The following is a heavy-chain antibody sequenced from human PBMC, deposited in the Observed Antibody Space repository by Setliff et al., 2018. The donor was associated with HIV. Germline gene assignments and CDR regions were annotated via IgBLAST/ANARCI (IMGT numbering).Heavy chain of an antibody. V-gene: IGHV7-4-1*02. CDR1: GYNVTVSA. CDR3: ATYHYYDSSAYFIDLYYLDY. Sequence: ASVKVSCKASGYNVTVSAINWVRQAPGQALEWLGWINTKTGNPTYAQGLTGQFVTLTTDESTNTVFMDLSSLRSEDTAVYYCATYHYYDSSAYFIDLYYLDYWGQGTLVTVSS. J-gene: IGHJ4*02. CDR2: INTKTGNP. D-gene: IGHD3-22*01.